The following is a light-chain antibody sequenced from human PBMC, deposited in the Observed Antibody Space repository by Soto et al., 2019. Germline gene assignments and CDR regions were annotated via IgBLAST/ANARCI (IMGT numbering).Light chain of an antibody. Sequence: IVLTQSPATVSVSPGERVTLSCTASHSLSTNLAWYQQKPGQTPRLLIYGASTRANGVPDRFSGSGSETYFTLTISSLQSEDFAVYFCQQYNDWPPPGTFGQGTRVEV. CDR1: HSLSTN. CDR2: GAS. J-gene: IGKJ1*01. CDR3: QQYNDWPPPGT. V-gene: IGKV3-15*01.